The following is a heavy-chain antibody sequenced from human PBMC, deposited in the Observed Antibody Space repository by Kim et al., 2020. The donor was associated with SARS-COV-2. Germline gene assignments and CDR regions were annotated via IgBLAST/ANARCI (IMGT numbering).Heavy chain of an antibody. CDR1: GGSFSGYY. D-gene: IGHD1-26*01. J-gene: IGHJ6*02. V-gene: IGHV4-34*01. CDR2: INHSGST. CDR3: ARGVGSNGDYYYYYGMDV. Sequence: SETLSLTCAVYGGSFSGYYWSWIRQPPGKGLEWIGEINHSGSTNYNPSLKSRVTISVDTSKNQFSLKLSSVTAADTAVYYCARGVGSNGDYYYYYGMDVWGQGTTVTVSS.